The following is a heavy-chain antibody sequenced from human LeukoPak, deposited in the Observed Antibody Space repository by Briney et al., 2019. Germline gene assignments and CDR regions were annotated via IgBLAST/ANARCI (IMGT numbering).Heavy chain of an antibody. J-gene: IGHJ6*02. D-gene: IGHD4-17*01. Sequence: PGGSLRLSCAASGFTFSSYAMSGVRQAPGKCLEGFSAISGSGGSTYYADSVKGRFTISRDNSKNAPYLQLNRLRAEDTGVYYCAKGIGDSHYYSGMDVWGQGTPVTVSS. CDR1: GFTFSSYA. CDR2: ISGSGGST. V-gene: IGHV3-23*01. CDR3: AKGIGDSHYYSGMDV.